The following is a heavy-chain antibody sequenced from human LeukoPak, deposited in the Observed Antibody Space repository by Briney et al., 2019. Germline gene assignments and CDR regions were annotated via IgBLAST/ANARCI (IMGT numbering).Heavy chain of an antibody. CDR3: TRDRLLNVDTAIEAFDY. D-gene: IGHD5-18*01. CDR2: IRSKAYGGTT. Sequence: GGSLRLSCTASGFTFGDYAMSWVRQAPRKGLEWVGFIRSKAYGGTTEYAASVKGRFTISRDDSKSIAYLQMNSLKAEDTAVYYCTRDRLLNVDTAIEAFDYWGQGTLVTVSS. J-gene: IGHJ4*02. CDR1: GFTFGDYA. V-gene: IGHV3-49*04.